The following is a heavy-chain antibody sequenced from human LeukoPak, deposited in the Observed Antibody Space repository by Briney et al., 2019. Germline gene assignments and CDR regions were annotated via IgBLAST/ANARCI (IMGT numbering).Heavy chain of an antibody. D-gene: IGHD2-2*01. V-gene: IGHV3-64*01. CDR1: GFTFSSYA. Sequence: GGSLRLSCAASGFTFSSYAMHWVRQAPGKGLEYVSAISSNGGSTYYANSVKGRFTISRDNSKNTLYLQMNSLRAEDTAVYYCAKHIVVVPAALYNWFDPWGQGTLVTVSS. CDR3: AKHIVVVPAALYNWFDP. CDR2: ISSNGGST. J-gene: IGHJ5*02.